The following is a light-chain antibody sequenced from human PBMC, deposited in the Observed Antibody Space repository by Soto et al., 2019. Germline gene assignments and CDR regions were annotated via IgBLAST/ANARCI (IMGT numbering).Light chain of an antibody. Sequence: DIQLTQSPSFLFASVGDRVTITCLASQCISSYLAWYQQKPGKAPNLLISAASTLQSGVPSRFSGSGSGTEFTLTISSLQPEDFATYYCQQLNSYSSITFGQGTRLEIK. V-gene: IGKV1-9*01. CDR2: AAS. J-gene: IGKJ5*01. CDR1: QCISSY. CDR3: QQLNSYSSIT.